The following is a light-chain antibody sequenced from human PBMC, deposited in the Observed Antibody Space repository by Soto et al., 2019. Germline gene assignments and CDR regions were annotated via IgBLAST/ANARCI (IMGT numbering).Light chain of an antibody. CDR3: QQYYSCLFT. CDR2: WAS. J-gene: IGKJ3*01. V-gene: IGKV4-1*01. CDR1: QSVLYSSNNKNY. Sequence: DIVMTQSPDSLAVSLGERATINCKSSQSVLYSSNNKNYLAWYQQKPGQPPKLLIYWASTRESGVPDRFSGSGSVTDFTLTISSLQAEDVAVYYCQQYYSCLFTFVPGTKVDIK.